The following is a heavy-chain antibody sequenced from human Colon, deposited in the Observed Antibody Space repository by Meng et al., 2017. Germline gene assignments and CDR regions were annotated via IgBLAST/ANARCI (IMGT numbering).Heavy chain of an antibody. CDR1: GGSFSDYY. V-gene: IGHV4-30-4*01. CDR3: ARDRKHYGERGWFDP. J-gene: IGHJ5*02. Sequence: QVQLQQWGAGLLKPSETLSLPCAVYGGSFSDYYWRWIRQPPGKGLEWIGYIYYSGSTYSNASLKSRVTISIDRSKNQFSLKLSSVTAADTAVYYCARDRKHYGERGWFDPWGQGTLVTVSS. CDR2: IYYSGST. D-gene: IGHD4-17*01.